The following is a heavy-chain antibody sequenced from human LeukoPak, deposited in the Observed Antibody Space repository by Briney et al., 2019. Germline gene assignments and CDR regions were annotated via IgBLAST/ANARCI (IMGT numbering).Heavy chain of an antibody. J-gene: IGHJ6*03. Sequence: SETLSLTCAVSGGSINSSNWWSWVRQPPGQGLEWIGEIYRTGNTNYNPSLKSRVTISVDTSKNQFSLKLSSVTAADTAVYYCARRLGRKFGERFYYYHYMDVWGKGTTVTISS. CDR3: ARRLGRKFGERFYYYHYMDV. CDR1: GGSINSSNW. D-gene: IGHD3-10*01. CDR2: IYRTGNT. V-gene: IGHV4-4*02.